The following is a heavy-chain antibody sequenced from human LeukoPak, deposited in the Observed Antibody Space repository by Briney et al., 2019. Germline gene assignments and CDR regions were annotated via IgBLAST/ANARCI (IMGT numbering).Heavy chain of an antibody. CDR3: ARVLDGSNDC. CDR2: ISTTATTI. Sequence: GGSLRLSCAASGFTFSDYYMSWIRQAPGKGLEWVSYISTTATTIHYADSVKGRFSISRDNAKNSLYLQMNSLSSEDTAVYYCARVLDGSNDCWGQGILVTVSS. D-gene: IGHD2/OR15-2a*01. J-gene: IGHJ4*02. V-gene: IGHV3-11*01. CDR1: GFTFSDYY.